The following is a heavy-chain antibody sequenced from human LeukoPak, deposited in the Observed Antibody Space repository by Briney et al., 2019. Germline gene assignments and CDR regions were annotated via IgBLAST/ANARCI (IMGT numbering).Heavy chain of an antibody. V-gene: IGHV4-59*01. CDR3: AGARAAVAGADY. CDR2: IYPSGST. CDR1: CGSLTSYY. Sequence: SETLSLTCTVSCGSLTSYYWSWIRHPTGKGLEWIGYIYPSGSTNYNPSLQSRVTISIHKSNQQFSLKLTSLLAPDTAVPYCAGARAAVAGADYWGQGTLVTATS. D-gene: IGHD6-13*01. J-gene: IGHJ4*02.